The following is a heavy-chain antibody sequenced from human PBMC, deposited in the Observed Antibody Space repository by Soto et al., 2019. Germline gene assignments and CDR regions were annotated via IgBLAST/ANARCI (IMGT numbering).Heavy chain of an antibody. CDR1: GGSISSGGYY. Sequence: QVQLQESGPGLVKPSQTLSLTCTVSGGSISSGGYYWSWIRQHPGKGLEWIGYIYYSGSTYYNPSLKSRVTISVDTSKNQFSLKRSSVTAADTAVYYCARDRPSYGGNSGFDYWGQGTLVTVSS. D-gene: IGHD2-21*02. CDR2: IYYSGST. J-gene: IGHJ4*02. V-gene: IGHV4-31*03. CDR3: ARDRPSYGGNSGFDY.